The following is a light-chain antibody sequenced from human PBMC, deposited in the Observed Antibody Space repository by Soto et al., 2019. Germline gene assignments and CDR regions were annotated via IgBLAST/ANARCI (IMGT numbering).Light chain of an antibody. CDR1: SSNIGKNY. J-gene: IGLJ2*01. V-gene: IGLV1-51*02. CDR2: ENN. Sequence: QSVLTQPPSVSAAPGQKVTISCSGSSSNIGKNYVSWYQQLPGTAPKLLIYENNKRPSGIPDRFSGSKSGTSAPLDITGLQTGDEADYHCGTWDNSLNVRVFGGGTKLTVL. CDR3: GTWDNSLNVRV.